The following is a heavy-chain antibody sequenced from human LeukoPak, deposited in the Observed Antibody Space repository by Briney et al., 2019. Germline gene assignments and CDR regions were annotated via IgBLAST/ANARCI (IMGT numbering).Heavy chain of an antibody. D-gene: IGHD3-10*01. V-gene: IGHV1-8*01. J-gene: IGHJ5*02. CDR2: MNPNSGNT. CDR1: GYTFTSYD. Sequence: ASVKVSCKASGYTFTSYDINWVRQATGQGLEWMGWMNPNSGNTGYAQKFQGRVTMTRNTSISTAYMELSSLRSEDTAVYYCARGEAGLLWFRELWYGNWFDPWGQGTLVTVSS. CDR3: ARGEAGLLWFRELWYGNWFDP.